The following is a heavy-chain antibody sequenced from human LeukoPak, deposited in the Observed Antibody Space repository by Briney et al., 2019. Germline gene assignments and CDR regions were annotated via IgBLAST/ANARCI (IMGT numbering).Heavy chain of an antibody. V-gene: IGHV3-23*01. CDR2: ITGSGGTT. Sequence: PGGSLRLSCAASGFTFSSSVMSWVRQAPGKGLEWVSAITGSGGTTQFADSVKGRFTISRDNSKNTLYLQMNSLRAEDTAVYYCAKESGFSPWGQGTLVTVSS. CDR3: AKESGFSP. J-gene: IGHJ4*02. D-gene: IGHD6-25*01. CDR1: GFTFSSSV.